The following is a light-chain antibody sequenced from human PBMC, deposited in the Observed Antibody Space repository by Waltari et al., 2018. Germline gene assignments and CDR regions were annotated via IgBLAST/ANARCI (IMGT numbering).Light chain of an antibody. CDR3: SSYTTASSWV. CDR1: SGDIGHYKF. Sequence: QSALTQPPSVSGSPGQSITISCTGTSGDIGHYKFVSWYQQEPGSAPKLIVYDVSQRPSGVSNRFSGSKSGNTASLTISGLQAEDEADYYCSSYTTASSWVFGGGTKLTVL. CDR2: DVS. V-gene: IGLV2-14*01. J-gene: IGLJ3*02.